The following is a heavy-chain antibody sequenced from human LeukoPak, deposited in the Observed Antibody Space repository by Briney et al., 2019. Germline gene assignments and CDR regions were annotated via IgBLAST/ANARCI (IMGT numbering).Heavy chain of an antibody. J-gene: IGHJ4*02. CDR1: GFTFSSYW. CDR3: TKDLTGNYDY. CDR2: INEDGSST. Sequence: GGSLRLSCAASGFTFSSYWMHWVRQAPGKGLVWVSRINEDGSSTSYADSVKGRFTISRDNAKNTLYLQMNSLRPEGTAVYYCTKDLTGNYDYWGQGTLVTVSS. V-gene: IGHV3-74*01. D-gene: IGHD1-20*01.